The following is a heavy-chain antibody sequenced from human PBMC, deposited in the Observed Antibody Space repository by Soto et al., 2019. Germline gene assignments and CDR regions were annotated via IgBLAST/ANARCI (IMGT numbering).Heavy chain of an antibody. D-gene: IGHD1-26*01. Sequence: EVQLLESGGGLVQPGGSLRLSCAASGFTFSSYAMNWVRQAPGKGLEWVSVISGSGGSTYYADSVKGRFTISRDNAKNTLYLQMNSLRAEDTAVYYCARRGSGSYYDYWGQGTLVTVSS. CDR3: ARRGSGSYYDY. CDR1: GFTFSSYA. J-gene: IGHJ4*03. V-gene: IGHV3-23*01. CDR2: ISGSGGST.